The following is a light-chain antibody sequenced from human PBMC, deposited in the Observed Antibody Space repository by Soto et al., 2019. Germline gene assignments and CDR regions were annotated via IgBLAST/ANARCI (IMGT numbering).Light chain of an antibody. Sequence: EIVLTQSPGTLSLSPGERATLSCRASQSVSTSDFAWYQQKPGQAPRLLMYGASHSASGIPDRFSGSGSGIDFTLTISRLEPEDFAVYYCQQYGSSGTFGQGTKVEIK. CDR2: GAS. J-gene: IGKJ1*01. V-gene: IGKV3-20*01. CDR1: QSVSTSD. CDR3: QQYGSSGT.